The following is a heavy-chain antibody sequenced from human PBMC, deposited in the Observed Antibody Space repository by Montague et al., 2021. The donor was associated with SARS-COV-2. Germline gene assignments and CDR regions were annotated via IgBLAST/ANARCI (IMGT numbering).Heavy chain of an antibody. J-gene: IGHJ4*02. CDR3: AKNQGDTRGWPIFDS. CDR2: IYKDSKVI. V-gene: IGHV3-23*03. Sequence: SLRLSCAASGFPFGAYSMAWVRLRPGKGLEWVSIIYKDSKVIYDADAAKGRFTISRDDSKNTMYLQINNLGVDDTGIYYGAKNQGDTRGWPIFDSWGQGTLVTVSS. D-gene: IGHD6-19*01. CDR1: GFPFGAYS.